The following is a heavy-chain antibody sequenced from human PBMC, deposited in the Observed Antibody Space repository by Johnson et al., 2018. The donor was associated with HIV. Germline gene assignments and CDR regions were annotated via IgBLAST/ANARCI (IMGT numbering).Heavy chain of an antibody. D-gene: IGHD6-19*01. CDR1: GFTVMSH. CDR2: IYDGDTT. CDR3: ARDRWLGDAFDI. V-gene: IGHV3-66*02. J-gene: IGHJ3*02. Sequence: VQLVESGGGSVQPGGSLRLSCAASGFTVMSHMTWVRQAPGKGLEWVSVIYDGDTTYYTDSVKGRFTISRDDSKNTLYLQMNSLRPDDSAVYYCARDRWLGDAFDIWGQGTMVTVSS.